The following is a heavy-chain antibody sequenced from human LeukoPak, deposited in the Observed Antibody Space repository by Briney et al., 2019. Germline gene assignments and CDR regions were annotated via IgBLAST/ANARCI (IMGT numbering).Heavy chain of an antibody. CDR3: AKELWFGELKGNFDY. D-gene: IGHD3-10*01. Sequence: RGSLSLSCAASGFTFSSYAMSWVRQAPGKGLEWVSAISGSGGSTYYADSVKGRYTISRDNSKNTLYLQMNSLRAEDTAVYYCAKELWFGELKGNFDYWGQGTLVSVSS. V-gene: IGHV3-23*01. CDR2: ISGSGGST. CDR1: GFTFSSYA. J-gene: IGHJ4*02.